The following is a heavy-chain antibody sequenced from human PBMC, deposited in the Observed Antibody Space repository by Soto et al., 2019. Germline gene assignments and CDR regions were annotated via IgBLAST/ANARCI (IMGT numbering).Heavy chain of an antibody. J-gene: IGHJ4*02. CDR2: VFRSGST. CDR3: ARGQPLYYDSSGYFDY. V-gene: IGHV4-61*01. CDR1: GGSMTTGSYF. D-gene: IGHD3-22*01. Sequence: PSETLSLTCNVSGGSMTTGSYFWSWIRQPPGKGLEWIGYVFRSGSTNYNPSLKSRVTISVDTSKNQFSLKLSSVTAADTAVYYCARGQPLYYDSSGYFDYWGQGTLVTVSS.